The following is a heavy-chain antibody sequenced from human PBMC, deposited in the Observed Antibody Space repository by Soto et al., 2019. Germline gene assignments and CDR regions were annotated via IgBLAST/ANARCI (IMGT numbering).Heavy chain of an antibody. V-gene: IGHV3-30-3*01. CDR2: ISYDGSNK. Sequence: PVGSLRLSCAASGFTFSSYAMHWVRQAPGKGLEWVAVISYDGSNKYYADSVKGRFTISRDNSKNTLYLQMNSLRAEDTAVYYCARGVIERGYYYYGMDVWGQGTTVTVSS. CDR1: GFTFSSYA. CDR3: ARGVIERGYYYYGMDV. D-gene: IGHD3-16*02. J-gene: IGHJ6*02.